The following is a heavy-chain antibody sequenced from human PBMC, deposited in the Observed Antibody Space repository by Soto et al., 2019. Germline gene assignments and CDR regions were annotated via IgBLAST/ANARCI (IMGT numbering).Heavy chain of an antibody. D-gene: IGHD3-3*01. J-gene: IGHJ4*02. CDR3: ARTHYDFWSGYYSAFDY. V-gene: IGHV4-34*01. CDR2: INHSGST. CDR1: GGSFSGYY. Sequence: SETLSLTCAVYGGSFSGYYWSWIRQPPGKGLEWIGEINHSGSTNYNPSLKSRVTISVDTSKNQFSLKLSSVTAADTAVYYCARTHYDFWSGYYSAFDYWGQGTLVTV.